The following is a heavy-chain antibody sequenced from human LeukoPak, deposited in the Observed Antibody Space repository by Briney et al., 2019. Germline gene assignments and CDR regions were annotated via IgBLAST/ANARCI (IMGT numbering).Heavy chain of an antibody. CDR3: AKAYYDSSGYHPEYFQH. Sequence: GGSLRLSCAASGFTFSTFAMTWVRQAPGKGLEWLSTISGSGVSTFFADSVKGRFTISRDNSKNTLYLQMTSLRAEDTAVYYCAKAYYDSSGYHPEYFQHWGQGTLVTVSS. J-gene: IGHJ1*01. D-gene: IGHD3-22*01. V-gene: IGHV3-23*01. CDR1: GFTFSTFA. CDR2: ISGSGVST.